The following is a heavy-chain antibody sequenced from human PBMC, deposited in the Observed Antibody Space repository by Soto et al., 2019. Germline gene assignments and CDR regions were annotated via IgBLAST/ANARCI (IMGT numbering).Heavy chain of an antibody. V-gene: IGHV4-30-4*01. J-gene: IGHJ6*02. Sequence: QVQLQESGPGLLRPSQTLSLTCTVSGDSITSDDYYWTWIRQPPGKGLEWLGHIYYTGSTSYNPSPECRGSISLDPSKNQFSLRVRSVTAAHTAVYYCARASVQNINSCRAMDVWGHGTSIIVSS. D-gene: IGHD1-20*01. CDR1: GDSITSDDYY. CDR2: IYYTGST. CDR3: ARASVQNINSCRAMDV.